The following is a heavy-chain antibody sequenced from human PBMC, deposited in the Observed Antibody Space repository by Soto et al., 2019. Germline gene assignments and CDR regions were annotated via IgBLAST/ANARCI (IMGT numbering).Heavy chain of an antibody. J-gene: IGHJ4*02. V-gene: IGHV1-69*13. CDR2: IIPIFGTA. D-gene: IGHD2-2*01. CDR1: GGTFSSYA. CDR3: ARGEGEYCISTSCYAPGFDY. Sequence: SVKVSCKASGGTFSSYAISWVRQAPGRGLEWMGGIIPIFGTANYAQKFQGRVTITADESTSTAYMELSSLRSEDTAVYYCARGEGEYCISTSCYAPGFDYWGQGTLVTVSS.